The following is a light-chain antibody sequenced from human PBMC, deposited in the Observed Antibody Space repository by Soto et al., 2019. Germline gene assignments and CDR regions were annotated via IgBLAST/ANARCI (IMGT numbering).Light chain of an antibody. V-gene: IGLV4-69*01. CDR1: SGHSSNA. J-gene: IGLJ2*01. CDR3: QTWGTDMGV. Sequence: QPVLTQSPSASASLGASVKLTCTLSSGHSSNAIAWHQQQPEKGPRYLMRINSDGSHMKGDGIPDRFSGSSSGAERSLTISSLQSEDEADYYCQTWGTDMGVFGGGTKLTVL. CDR2: INSDGSH.